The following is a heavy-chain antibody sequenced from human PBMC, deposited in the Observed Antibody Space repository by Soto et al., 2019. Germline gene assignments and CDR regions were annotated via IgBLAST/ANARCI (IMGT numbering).Heavy chain of an antibody. CDR2: ISPSNSTI. CDR1: GFTFSLYP. J-gene: IGHJ3*01. CDR3: ARVGRGFCSCTRCYTDGFDL. V-gene: IGHV3-48*02. D-gene: IGHD2-2*01. Sequence: QLVESGGGLVQPGGSLRLSCAASGFTFSLYPVNWVRQAPGKGLEWLSYISPSNSTIYYADSVKGRFTISRDNAKNSLHLEMKGLRDDDTAVYYCARVGRGFCSCTRCYTDGFDLWGQGTVVTVS.